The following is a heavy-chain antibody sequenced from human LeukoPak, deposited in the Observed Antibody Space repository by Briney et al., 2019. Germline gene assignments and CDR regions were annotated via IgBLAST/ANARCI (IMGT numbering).Heavy chain of an antibody. Sequence: SETLSLTCTVSGGSISSYYWGWIRQPPGKGLEWIGSIYYSGSTYYNPSLKSRVTISVDTSKNQFSLKLSSVAAADTAVYYCARGHYYGSGSYYNPFDYWGQGTLVTVSS. V-gene: IGHV4-39*01. J-gene: IGHJ4*02. CDR2: IYYSGST. D-gene: IGHD3-10*01. CDR3: ARGHYYGSGSYYNPFDY. CDR1: GGSISSYY.